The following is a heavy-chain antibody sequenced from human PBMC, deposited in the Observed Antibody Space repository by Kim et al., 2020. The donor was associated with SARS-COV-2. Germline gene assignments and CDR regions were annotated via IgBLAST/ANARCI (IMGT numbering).Heavy chain of an antibody. CDR3: AKVPAVYFFDY. D-gene: IGHD3-16*01. V-gene: IGHV3-23*01. CDR2: T. J-gene: IGHJ4*02. Sequence: TTYAKSVKGRCTIARDNSKYALYLQMNNPRGEDAAVYYCAKVPAVYFFDYWGQGTQVTVSS.